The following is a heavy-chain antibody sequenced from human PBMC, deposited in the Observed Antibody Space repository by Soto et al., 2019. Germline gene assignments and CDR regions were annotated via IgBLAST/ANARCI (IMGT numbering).Heavy chain of an antibody. CDR3: AGDARYCSSTSCRPYADEYVQH. J-gene: IGHJ1*01. V-gene: IGHV3-21*01. D-gene: IGHD2-2*01. CDR1: GFTFSSYS. CDR2: ISSSSSYI. Sequence: EVQLVESGGGLVKPGGSLRLSCAASGFTFSSYSMNWVRQAPGKGLEWVSSISSSSSYIYYEDSVKGRCTISRDNAKNSLHLPMNSLRAADTAVYYSAGDARYCSSTSCRPYADEYVQHCGQVTPVTVSS.